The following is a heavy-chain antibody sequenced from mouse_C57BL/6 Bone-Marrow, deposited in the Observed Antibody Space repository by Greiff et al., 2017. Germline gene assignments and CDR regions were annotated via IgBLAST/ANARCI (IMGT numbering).Heavy chain of an antibody. J-gene: IGHJ2*01. CDR1: GFNIKDDY. D-gene: IGHD1-1*01. Sequence: EVQLQQSGAELVRPGASVKLSCTASGFNIKDDYMHWVKQRPEQGLEWIGWIDPENGDTEYASKFQGKATITADTSSNTAYLQLSRLTSEDTAVYYCTTIRVTTVVADYWGQGTTLTVSS. V-gene: IGHV14-4*01. CDR3: TTIRVTTVVADY. CDR2: IDPENGDT.